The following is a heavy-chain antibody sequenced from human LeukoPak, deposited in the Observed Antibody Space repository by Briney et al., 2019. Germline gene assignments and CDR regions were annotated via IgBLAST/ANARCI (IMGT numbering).Heavy chain of an antibody. Sequence: SQTLSLTCTVSGGSISSGSYYWSWIRQPAGTGLEWIGRIYTSGSTNYNPSLKSRVTISVDTSKNQFSLKLSSVTAADTAVYYCARGERSGGGGYSFDYWGQGTLVTVSS. D-gene: IGHD1-26*01. CDR1: GGSISSGSYY. CDR2: IYTSGST. V-gene: IGHV4-61*02. J-gene: IGHJ4*02. CDR3: ARGERSGGGGYSFDY.